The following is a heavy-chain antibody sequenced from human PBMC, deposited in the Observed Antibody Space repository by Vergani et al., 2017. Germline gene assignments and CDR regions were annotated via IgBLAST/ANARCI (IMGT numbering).Heavy chain of an antibody. J-gene: IGHJ4*02. Sequence: QVQLQESGPGLVKPSETLSLTCAVSGDSISSGYYWGWIRQPPGKGLEWIVSIYHSGSTYYNPSLKSRVTISVDTSKNQFSLKLSSVTAADTAVYYCARLSIWGTLDYWGQGTLVTVSS. CDR3: ARLSIWGTLDY. V-gene: IGHV4-38-2*01. D-gene: IGHD3-16*01. CDR2: IYHSGST. CDR1: GDSISSGYY.